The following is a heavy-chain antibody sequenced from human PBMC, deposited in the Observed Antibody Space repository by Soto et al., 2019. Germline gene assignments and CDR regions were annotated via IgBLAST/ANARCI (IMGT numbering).Heavy chain of an antibody. Sequence: QVQLVQSGAEVKKPGASVKVSCKASGYTFTSYGISWVRQAPGQGLEWMGWISAYNGNTNYAQKLQGRVTMTTDTSTSTAYMELRSLRSDDTAGYYCAREMDGEMATILFFDYWGQGTLVTVSS. D-gene: IGHD3-10*01. CDR3: AREMDGEMATILFFDY. CDR2: ISAYNGNT. CDR1: GYTFTSYG. J-gene: IGHJ4*02. V-gene: IGHV1-18*01.